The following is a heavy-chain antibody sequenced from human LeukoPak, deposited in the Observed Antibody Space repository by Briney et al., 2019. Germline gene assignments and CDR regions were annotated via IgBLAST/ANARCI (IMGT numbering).Heavy chain of an antibody. Sequence: ASVKVSCKASGGTFSSYAISWVRQAPGQGLEWMGRIIAIFGTANYAQKFQGRVTITADKSTSTAYMELSSLRSEDTAVYYCARDDKTYYYDSSGYYDYWGQGTLVTVSS. J-gene: IGHJ4*02. CDR3: ARDDKTYYYDSSGYYDY. CDR1: GGTFSSYA. D-gene: IGHD3-22*01. CDR2: IIAIFGTA. V-gene: IGHV1-69*06.